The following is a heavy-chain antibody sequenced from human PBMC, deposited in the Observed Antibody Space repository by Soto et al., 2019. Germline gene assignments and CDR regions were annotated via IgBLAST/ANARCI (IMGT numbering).Heavy chain of an antibody. CDR1: GGTFSRDP. V-gene: IGHV1-69*13. J-gene: IGHJ5*02. Sequence: SLKLSCKTSGGTFSRDPISWVRQTPGQGLAWRGGIIPIFGAANYAQKFQGRVTITADESTSTAYMELSSLRSEDTAVYYCARGGGGAAVGGTWAGFDPWGQGSLVTVSS. CDR2: IIPIFGAA. CDR3: ARGGGGAAVGGTWAGFDP. D-gene: IGHD6-19*01.